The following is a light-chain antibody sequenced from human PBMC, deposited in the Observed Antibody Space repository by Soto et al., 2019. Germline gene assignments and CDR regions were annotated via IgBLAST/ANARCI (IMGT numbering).Light chain of an antibody. CDR2: DNN. CDR3: QSYDTSLSLWV. Sequence: QSVLTQPPSVCGAPGQRVTISCTGNSSNIGAGYDVHWYQQLPGTAPKLLISDNNNRPSGFPDRFSGSKSDTSASLAITGLQAEDEADYYCQSYDTSLSLWVFGGGTKLTVL. V-gene: IGLV1-40*01. CDR1: SSNIGAGYD. J-gene: IGLJ3*02.